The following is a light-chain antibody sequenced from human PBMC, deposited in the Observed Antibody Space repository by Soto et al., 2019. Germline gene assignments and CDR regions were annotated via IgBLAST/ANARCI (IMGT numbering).Light chain of an antibody. J-gene: IGLJ3*02. CDR1: SSDVGAYNY. CDR2: DVS. V-gene: IGLV2-14*01. CDR3: SSYTTATTRV. Sequence: QSVLTQPASVSGSPGQSITISCTGTSSDVGAYNYVSWYQQHPGKAPKLMIFDVSNRPSGVSNRFSGSKSGNTASLTISGLQAEDEADYYCSSYTTATTRVFGGGTKSPS.